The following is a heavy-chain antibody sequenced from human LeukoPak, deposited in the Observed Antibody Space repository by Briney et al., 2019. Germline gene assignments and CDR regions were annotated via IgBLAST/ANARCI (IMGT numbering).Heavy chain of an antibody. Sequence: PGGSLRLSCAASGFTFSSYWMHWVRQAPGKGLVWVSHINSDGSNTNYADSVKGRFTISRDNAENTLYLQMNSLTAEDTAVYYCARDRGYNLDHWGQGTLVTVSS. CDR3: ARDRGYNLDH. V-gene: IGHV3-74*01. CDR1: GFTFSSYW. D-gene: IGHD5-24*01. CDR2: INSDGSNT. J-gene: IGHJ4*02.